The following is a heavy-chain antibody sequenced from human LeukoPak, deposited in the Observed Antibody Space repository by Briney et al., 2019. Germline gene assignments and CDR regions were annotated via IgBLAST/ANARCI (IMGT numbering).Heavy chain of an antibody. CDR2: MNPNSGNT. D-gene: IGHD3-3*01. J-gene: IGHJ6*02. V-gene: IGHV1-8*01. CDR1: GYTFTSYD. Sequence: GASVKVSCKASGYTFTSYDTNRVRQATGQRLEWMGWMNPNSGNTGYAQKFQGRVTMTRNTSISTAYMELSSLRSEDTAVYYCARKYYDFWSGYSPYYYYGMDVWGQGTTVTVSS. CDR3: ARKYYDFWSGYSPYYYYGMDV.